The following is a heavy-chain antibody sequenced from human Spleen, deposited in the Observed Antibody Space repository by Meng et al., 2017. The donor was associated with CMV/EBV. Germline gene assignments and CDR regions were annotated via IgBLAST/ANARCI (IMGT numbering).Heavy chain of an antibody. CDR3: ASVDAALDFDY. D-gene: IGHD5-12*01. Sequence: SCKVSGYSFATYWIGWVRQMPGKGLEWVGIIDPADSHTRYSPSFQGQVTISADESITTAYLQWNSLKASDTALYFCASVDAALDFDYWGQGTLVTVSS. CDR2: IDPADSHT. J-gene: IGHJ4*02. V-gene: IGHV5-51*01. CDR1: GYSFATYW.